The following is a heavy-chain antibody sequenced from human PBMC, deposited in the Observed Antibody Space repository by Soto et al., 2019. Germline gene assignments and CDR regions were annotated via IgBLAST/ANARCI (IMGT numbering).Heavy chain of an antibody. V-gene: IGHV3-30-3*01. CDR1: GFSFSISP. J-gene: IGHJ4*02. CDR3: ARDPKTSGGQHWAINYFHS. D-gene: IGHD7-27*01. CDR2: ISYDGTNK. Sequence: GGSLRLSCAASGFSFSISPMHWVRQAPGNGPEWVALISYDGTNKFYADSVKGRFTISRDNSKSTLYLQVDSLRPEDAAVYYCARDPKTSGGQHWAINYFHSWGQGTLVTVSS.